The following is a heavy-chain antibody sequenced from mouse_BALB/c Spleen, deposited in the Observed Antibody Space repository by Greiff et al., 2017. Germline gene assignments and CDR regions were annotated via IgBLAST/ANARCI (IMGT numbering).Heavy chain of an antibody. Sequence: VQLKESGGDLVKPGGSLKLSCAASGFTFSSYGMSWVRQTPDKRLEWVATISSGGSYTYYPDSVKGRFTISRDNAKNTLYLQMSSLKSEDTAMYYCARQGYGNSFAYWGQGTLVTVSA. D-gene: IGHD2-1*01. CDR3: ARQGYGNSFAY. J-gene: IGHJ3*01. CDR2: ISSGGSYT. V-gene: IGHV5-6*01. CDR1: GFTFSSYG.